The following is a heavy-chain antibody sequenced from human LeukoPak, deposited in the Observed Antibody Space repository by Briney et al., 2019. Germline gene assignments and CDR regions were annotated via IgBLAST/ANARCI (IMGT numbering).Heavy chain of an antibody. J-gene: IGHJ4*02. CDR3: ARHGYSSSSFDY. Sequence: SETLSLTCTVSGGSISSYYWSWIRQPPGKGLEWIGYIYYSGSTNYNPSLRSRVTISVDTSKNQFSLKLSSVTAADTAVYYCARHGYSSSSFDYWGQGTLVTVSS. CDR2: IYYSGST. D-gene: IGHD6-13*01. CDR1: GGSISSYY. V-gene: IGHV4-59*08.